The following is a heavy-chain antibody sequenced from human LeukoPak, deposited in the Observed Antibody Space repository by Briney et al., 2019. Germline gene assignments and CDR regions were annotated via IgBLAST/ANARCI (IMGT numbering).Heavy chain of an antibody. CDR2: ISYDGSNK. V-gene: IGHV3-30-3*01. CDR1: GFTFSTYT. CDR3: ARDHTIGGFDY. Sequence: PGGSLRLSCAASGFTFSTYTMHWVRQAPGNGLEWVAVISYDGSNKYYADSVMGRFIISRDNSKNTLYLQMNSLRAEDTAVYYCARDHTIGGFDYWGQGTLVTVSS. J-gene: IGHJ4*02. D-gene: IGHD3-3*01.